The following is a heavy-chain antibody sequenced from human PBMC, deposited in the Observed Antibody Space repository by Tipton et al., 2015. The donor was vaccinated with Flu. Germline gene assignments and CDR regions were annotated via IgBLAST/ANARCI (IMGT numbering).Heavy chain of an antibody. Sequence: TLSLTCTVSGGSISSYYWSWIRQPPGKGLEWIGYIYYSGSTNYNPSLKSRVTISVDTSKNQFSLKLSSVTAADTAGYYCARVPLFESGYYSGMSVCGQRTTGTVS. D-gene: IGHD3-10*01. V-gene: IGHV4-59*01. J-gene: IGHJ6*01. CDR3: ARVPLFESGYYSGMSV. CDR1: GGSISSYY. CDR2: IYYSGST.